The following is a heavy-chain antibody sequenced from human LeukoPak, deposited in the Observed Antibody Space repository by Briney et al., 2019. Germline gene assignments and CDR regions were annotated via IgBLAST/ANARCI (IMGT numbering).Heavy chain of an antibody. CDR3: AYNRNFALDN. CDR1: GASIDSHSW. CDR2: IYHSGGA. D-gene: IGHD1-7*01. V-gene: IGHV4-4*02. J-gene: IGHJ4*02. Sequence: SGTLSLTCAVSGASIDSHSWWSWVRQPPGKGLEWIGEIYHSGGANYKLSLKSRVTMSVDTSKNHFSLKLTSVTAADTAVYYCAYNRNFALDNWGQGTLVTVSS.